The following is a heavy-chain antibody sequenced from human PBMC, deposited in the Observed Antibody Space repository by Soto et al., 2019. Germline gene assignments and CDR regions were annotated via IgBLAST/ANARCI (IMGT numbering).Heavy chain of an antibody. J-gene: IGHJ3*01. Sequence: EVQLLESGGGLVRPGGSLRLSCAAFGFTFYNYAMNWVRQAPGKGLEWVSTISGGGDGTYYADSVKGRFIISRDNSRNTVYLQMNSLRAEDTAVYYCAKKGLGSLATYCTTGDCHYAFDVWGQGTLVTVSS. CDR1: GFTFYNYA. CDR3: AKKGLGSLATYCTTGDCHYAFDV. D-gene: IGHD2-8*01. V-gene: IGHV3-23*01. CDR2: ISGGGDGT.